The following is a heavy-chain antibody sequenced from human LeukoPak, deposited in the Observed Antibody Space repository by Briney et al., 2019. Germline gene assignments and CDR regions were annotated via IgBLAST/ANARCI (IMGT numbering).Heavy chain of an antibody. CDR2: IYYGSVFYSVST. CDR1: DGSISSSSYY. J-gene: IGHJ6*03. D-gene: IGHD2-15*01. V-gene: IGHV4-39*07. CDR3: ARLGYCSGGSCYYYYYMDV. Sequence: PSETLSLTCTVSDGSISSSSYYWGWIRQPPGKGLEWIGSIYYGSVFYSVSTYYNPSLKSRVTMSGDTSKDQFSLKLSSVTAADTAAYYCARLGYCSGGSCYYYYYMDVWGKGTTVTVSS.